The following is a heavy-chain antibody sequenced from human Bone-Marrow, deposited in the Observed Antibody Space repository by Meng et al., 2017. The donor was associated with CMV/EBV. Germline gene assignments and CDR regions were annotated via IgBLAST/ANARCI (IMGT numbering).Heavy chain of an antibody. CDR1: GFTFSSYA. D-gene: IGHD2-15*01. Sequence: GESLMMYSAASGFTFSSYALHWVRQAPGKGLEWVAVISYDGSNKYYADSVKGRFTISRDNSKNTLYLQMNSLRAEDTAVYYCARASCSGGSCYSLIDYWGQGTLVTVSS. CDR2: ISYDGSNK. CDR3: ARASCSGGSCYSLIDY. V-gene: IGHV3-30-3*01. J-gene: IGHJ4*02.